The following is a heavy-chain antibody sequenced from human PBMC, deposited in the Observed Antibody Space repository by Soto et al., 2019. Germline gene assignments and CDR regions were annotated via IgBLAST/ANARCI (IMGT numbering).Heavy chain of an antibody. D-gene: IGHD1-26*01. CDR3: ARVATGGATWSFDY. CDR2: IYYIGST. Sequence: SETLSLTCIVSGGSIFSRGYYWSWIRQHPGKGLEWIGYIYYIGSTYYNPSLKSRVAISVDTSKNQFSLNLTSVTAADTALYYCARVATGGATWSFDYWGQGTLVTVSS. J-gene: IGHJ4*02. CDR1: GGSIFSRGYY. V-gene: IGHV4-31*03.